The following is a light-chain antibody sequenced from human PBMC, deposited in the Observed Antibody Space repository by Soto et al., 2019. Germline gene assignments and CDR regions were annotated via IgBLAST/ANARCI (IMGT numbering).Light chain of an antibody. V-gene: IGKV1-5*03. J-gene: IGKJ1*01. Sequence: DIQMTQAPSTLSASVGDRVTITCRASQSSSHWLAWYQQKPGKAPKLLIFKASILKNGVPSRFSGSGSGTEFTLSISSLQPDDFATYDCQQYDTYLTFGQGPKVDIK. CDR3: QQYDTYLT. CDR2: KAS. CDR1: QSSSHW.